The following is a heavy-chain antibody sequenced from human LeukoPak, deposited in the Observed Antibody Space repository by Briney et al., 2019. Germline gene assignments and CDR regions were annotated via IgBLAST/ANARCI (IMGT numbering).Heavy chain of an antibody. V-gene: IGHV3-23*01. J-gene: IGHJ3*02. CDR3: ARARRGRGDAFDI. Sequence: GGSLRLSCAASGFTFSNHAMTWVRQAPGKGLEWVSAISGSGSTYYADSVKGRFTISRDISKNTLYLQMNSLRAEDTAVYYCARARRGRGDAFDIWGQGTMVTVSS. CDR1: GFTFSNHA. CDR2: ISGSGST. D-gene: IGHD1-26*01.